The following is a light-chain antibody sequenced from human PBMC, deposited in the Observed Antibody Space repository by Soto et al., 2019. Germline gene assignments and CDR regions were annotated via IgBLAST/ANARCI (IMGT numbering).Light chain of an antibody. V-gene: IGKV1-39*01. CDR3: QQYYSYPQVT. Sequence: DIQMTQSPSSLSASVGDRVTINFRASQSISSYLNWYQQKPGKAPKLLIYAASSLQSGVPSRFSGSGSGTDFTLTISCLQSEDFATYYCQQYYSYPQVTFGQGTRLEIK. CDR1: QSISSY. J-gene: IGKJ5*01. CDR2: AAS.